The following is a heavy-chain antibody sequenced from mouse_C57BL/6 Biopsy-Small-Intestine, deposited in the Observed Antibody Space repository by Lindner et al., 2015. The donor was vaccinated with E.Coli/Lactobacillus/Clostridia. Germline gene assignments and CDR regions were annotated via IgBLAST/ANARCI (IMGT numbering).Heavy chain of an antibody. CDR1: GYAFSSSW. Sequence: VQLQESGPELVKPGASVKISCKASGYAFSSSWMNWVKQRPGKGLEWIGRIYPGDGDTNYNGKFKGKATLTADKSSSTAYMQLSSLTSEDSAVYFCASGSGYWGQGTLVIVSA. J-gene: IGHJ3*01. CDR2: IYPGDGDT. CDR3: ASGSGY. D-gene: IGHD3-2*02. V-gene: IGHV1-82*01.